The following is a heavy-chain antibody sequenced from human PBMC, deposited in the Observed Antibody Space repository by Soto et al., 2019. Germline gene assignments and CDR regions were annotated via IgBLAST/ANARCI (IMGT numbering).Heavy chain of an antibody. Sequence: GGSLRLSCAASGSTFSSYGMHWVRQAPGKGLEWVAVITCDRSNKYYADSVKGRFTISRDNSKNTLYLQMNSLRAEDTAVYYCARGPVELYCSGCSCYSKEGPFDYWGQGTLVTVSS. CDR2: ITCDRSNK. J-gene: IGHJ4*02. CDR1: GSTFSSYG. CDR3: ARGPVELYCSGCSCYSKEGPFDY. V-gene: IGHV3-30*03. D-gene: IGHD2-15*01.